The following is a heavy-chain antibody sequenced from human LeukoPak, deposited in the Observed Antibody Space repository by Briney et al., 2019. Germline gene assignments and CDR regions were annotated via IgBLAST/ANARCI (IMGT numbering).Heavy chain of an antibody. D-gene: IGHD2-15*01. V-gene: IGHV3-23*01. CDR1: GFTFSSYA. CDR3: AKGISSQKIDWFDP. J-gene: IGHJ5*02. CDR2: ITGSGANT. Sequence: GGSLRLSCAASGFTFSSYAMSWVRQAPGKGLEWISSITGSGANTFYADSVKGRVTISRDNSENMLHLQVNSLRAEDTAIYYCAKGISSQKIDWFDPWGQVVLVTVSS.